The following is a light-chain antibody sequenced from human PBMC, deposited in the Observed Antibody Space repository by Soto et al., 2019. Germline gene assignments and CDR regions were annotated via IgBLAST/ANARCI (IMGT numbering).Light chain of an antibody. V-gene: IGLV2-14*01. CDR1: SSDVGGYNY. CDR2: DVS. Sequence: QSALTQPASVSGSPGQSITISCTGTSSDVGGYNYVSWYQQYPGKAPKLMIYDVSNRPSGVSNRFSGSKSGNTASLTISGLQAEDEADYYCSSYTSSRGVFGGGTKLTVL. CDR3: SSYTSSRGV. J-gene: IGLJ2*01.